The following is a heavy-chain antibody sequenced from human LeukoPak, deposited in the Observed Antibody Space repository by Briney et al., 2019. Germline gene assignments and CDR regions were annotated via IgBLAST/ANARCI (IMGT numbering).Heavy chain of an antibody. J-gene: IGHJ3*02. CDR1: GGSISGYY. CDR2: IYTSGST. D-gene: IGHD3-22*01. V-gene: IGHV4-4*07. Sequence: SETLSLTCTVSGGSISGYYWCWIRQPAGKGLEWIGRIYTSGSTNYNPSLKSRVTMSVDTSKNQFSLKLSSVTAADTAVYYCARVYYYDSSGYQDSDAFDIWGQGTMVTVSS. CDR3: ARVYYYDSSGYQDSDAFDI.